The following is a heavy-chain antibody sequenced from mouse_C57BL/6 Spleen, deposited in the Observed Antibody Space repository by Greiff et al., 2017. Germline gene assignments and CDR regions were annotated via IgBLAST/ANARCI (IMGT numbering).Heavy chain of an antibody. CDR2: ILPGSGST. Sequence: VQLQQSGAELMKPGASVKLSCKATGYTFTGYWIEWVKQRPGHGLEWIGEILPGSGSTNYNEKFKGKATFTADTSSNTAYMQLSSLTTEDSAIYYCARRRTYYYGSSPDYFDYWGQGTTLTVSS. J-gene: IGHJ2*01. V-gene: IGHV1-9*01. CDR1: GYTFTGYW. CDR3: ARRRTYYYGSSPDYFDY. D-gene: IGHD1-1*01.